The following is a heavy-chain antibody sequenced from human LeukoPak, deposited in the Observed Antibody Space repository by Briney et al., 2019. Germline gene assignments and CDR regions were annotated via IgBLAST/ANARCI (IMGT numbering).Heavy chain of an antibody. V-gene: IGHV3-30*18. CDR3: AKDRQWLVFFYGMDV. CDR2: ISYDGSNK. Sequence: PGRSLRPSCAASAFTFTSHGMHSVRQAPGQGLVWVAVISYDGSNKYYADSVKGRFTISRDNSKNTLYLQMTSLRAEDTAVYYCAKDRQWLVFFYGMDVWGKGTTVSVSS. J-gene: IGHJ6*04. D-gene: IGHD6-19*01. CDR1: AFTFTSHG.